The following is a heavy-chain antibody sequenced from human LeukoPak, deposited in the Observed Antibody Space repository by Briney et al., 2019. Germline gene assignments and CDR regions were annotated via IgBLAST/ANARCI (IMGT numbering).Heavy chain of an antibody. V-gene: IGHV4-59*01. CDR3: ARELGATVVNYGMDV. CDR1: GGSISIFD. CDR2: ITYSAST. J-gene: IGHJ6*02. Sequence: SETLSLTCTVSGGSISIFDWSWIRQPPGKGMEWVGYITYSASTNYNPSLKSRVTTSVDTSKHQLSLKLTSMTAADTAVYYCARELGATVVNYGMDVWGQGTTVTVSS. D-gene: IGHD4-23*01.